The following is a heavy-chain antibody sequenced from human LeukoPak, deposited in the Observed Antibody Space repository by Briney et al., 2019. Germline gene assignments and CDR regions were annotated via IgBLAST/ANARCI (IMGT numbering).Heavy chain of an antibody. V-gene: IGHV3-48*03. J-gene: IGHJ4*02. CDR3: AGERGGYGFY. Sequence: GGSLRLSCAASGFTFSSYEMNWVRQAPGKGLEWVSYISSSGSTLYYADSVKGRFTISRDDAKNSLYLQMNSLRGDDTAMYYCAGERGGYGFYWGQGTLVTVSS. D-gene: IGHD5-12*01. CDR2: ISSSGSTL. CDR1: GFTFSSYE.